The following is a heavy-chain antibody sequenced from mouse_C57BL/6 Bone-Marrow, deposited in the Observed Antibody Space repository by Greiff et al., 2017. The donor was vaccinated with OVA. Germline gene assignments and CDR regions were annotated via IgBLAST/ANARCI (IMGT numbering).Heavy chain of an antibody. Sequence: EVMLVESEGGLVQPGSSMKLSCTASGFTFSDYYMAWVRPVPEKGLEWVANINYDGSSTYYLDSLKSRFIISRDNAKNILYLQMSSLKSEDTATYYCVRGGYYGYDEDFDVWGTGTTVTVSS. V-gene: IGHV5-16*01. CDR1: GFTFSDYY. CDR3: VRGGYYGYDEDFDV. J-gene: IGHJ1*03. D-gene: IGHD2-2*01. CDR2: INYDGSST.